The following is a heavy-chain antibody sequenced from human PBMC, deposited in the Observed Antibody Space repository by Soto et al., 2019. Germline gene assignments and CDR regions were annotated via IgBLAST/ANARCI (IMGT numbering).Heavy chain of an antibody. Sequence: EVQLLESGGGLVQPGGSLRLSCAASGFTFSNYAVTWVRQAPGKGLEWVSTISGSGGSTYYADSVKGRFTISRDNSKNTLYLQMPSLRAEDTGVYYCAKEQGSSWYEIDYWGQGTLVTVSS. D-gene: IGHD6-13*01. J-gene: IGHJ4*02. CDR2: ISGSGGST. CDR3: AKEQGSSWYEIDY. CDR1: GFTFSNYA. V-gene: IGHV3-23*01.